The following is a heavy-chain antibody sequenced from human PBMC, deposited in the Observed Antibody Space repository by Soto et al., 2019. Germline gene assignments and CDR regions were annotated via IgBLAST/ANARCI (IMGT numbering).Heavy chain of an antibody. J-gene: IGHJ6*02. Sequence: SGGSLRLSCEASGFTLTNNGMHWVRQAPGQGLEWVAVISSDGSSKYYGDSVRGRFTISRDNSKNTLFLEMNSLRSEDTAVYYCAKDLRGTSGYLDYGMDVWGQGTTVTVSS. D-gene: IGHD2-2*01. V-gene: IGHV3-30*18. CDR1: GFTLTNNG. CDR2: ISSDGSSK. CDR3: AKDLRGTSGYLDYGMDV.